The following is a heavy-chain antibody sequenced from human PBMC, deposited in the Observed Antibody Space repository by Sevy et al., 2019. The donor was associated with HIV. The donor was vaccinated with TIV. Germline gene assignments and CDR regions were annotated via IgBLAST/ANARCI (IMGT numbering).Heavy chain of an antibody. CDR2: IIPIFGTA. V-gene: IGHV1-69*13. J-gene: IGHJ4*02. CDR3: ARERQQLVLWSRFDY. CDR1: GGTFSRYA. Sequence: ASVKVSCKASGGTFSRYAISWVRQAPGQGLEWMGGIIPIFGTANYGQKFQGRVTITADESTGTAYMELRSLRSEDTAVYYCARERQQLVLWSRFDYWGQGTLVTVSS. D-gene: IGHD6-13*01.